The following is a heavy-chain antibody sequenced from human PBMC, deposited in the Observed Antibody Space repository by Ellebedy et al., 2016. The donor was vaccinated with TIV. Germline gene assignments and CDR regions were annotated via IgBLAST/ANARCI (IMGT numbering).Heavy chain of an antibody. Sequence: MPGGSLRLSCTVSGGSISTTSDYWGWLRQPPGKGLEWIGSIYFSGNTFYKPSLKSRVTISVDTSKKQFSLKLNSVTAADTARYYCVRGSRVVKWFDPWGQGTLVTVSS. CDR3: VRGSRVVKWFDP. D-gene: IGHD2-2*01. J-gene: IGHJ5*02. V-gene: IGHV4-39*07. CDR2: IYFSGNT. CDR1: GGSISTTSDY.